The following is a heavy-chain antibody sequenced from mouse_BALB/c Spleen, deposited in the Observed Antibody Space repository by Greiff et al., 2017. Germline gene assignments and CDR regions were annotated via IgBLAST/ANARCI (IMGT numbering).Heavy chain of an antibody. J-gene: IGHJ4*01. CDR3: VRHGGCGGAVDG. CDR1: GFTFNTYA. Sequence: EVQLVESGGGLVQPKGSLKLSCAASGFTFNTYAMNWVRQAPGKGLEWVARIRSKSNNYATYYADSVKDRFTISRDDSQSMLYLQMNNLKTEDTAMYYCVRHGGCGGAVDGWGEGTSGTVSA. V-gene: IGHV10-1*02. CDR2: IRSKSNNYAT.